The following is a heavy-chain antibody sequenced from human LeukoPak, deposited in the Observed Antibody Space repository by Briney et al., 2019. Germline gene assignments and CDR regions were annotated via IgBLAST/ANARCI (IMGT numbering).Heavy chain of an antibody. CDR2: INHSGST. Sequence: SETLSLTCAVYGGSFSGYYWSWIRQPPGKGLEWIGEINHSGSTNYNPPLKSRVTISVDTSKNQFSLKLSSVTAADTAVYYCARVRWGLRVFDYWGQGTLVTVSS. J-gene: IGHJ4*02. V-gene: IGHV4-34*09. D-gene: IGHD4-17*01. CDR1: GGSFSGYY. CDR3: ARVRWGLRVFDY.